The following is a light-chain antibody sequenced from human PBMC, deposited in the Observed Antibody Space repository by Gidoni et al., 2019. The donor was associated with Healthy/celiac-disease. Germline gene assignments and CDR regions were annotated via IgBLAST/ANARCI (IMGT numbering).Light chain of an antibody. J-gene: IGLJ3*02. V-gene: IGLV3-25*03. CDR2: NDS. CDR3: QSADSSGTYG. CDR1: ALPKQY. Sequence: SYELTQPPSVSVSPGQTARITCSGAALPKQYAYWYQQKPGQAPVLVIYNDSERPSGIPERFSGSSSGTTVTLTISGVQAEDEADYYCQSADSSGTYGFGGGTKLTVL.